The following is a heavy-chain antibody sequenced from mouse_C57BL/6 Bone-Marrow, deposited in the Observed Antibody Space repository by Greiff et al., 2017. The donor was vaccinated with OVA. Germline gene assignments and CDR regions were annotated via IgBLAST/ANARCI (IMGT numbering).Heavy chain of an antibody. J-gene: IGHJ2*01. CDR2: ISYDGSN. CDR3: AAGKKYYFDY. Sequence: ESGPGLVKPSQSLSLTCSVPGYSITSGYYWNWIRQFPGNKLEWMGYISYDGSNNYNPSLKNRISITRDTSKNQFFLKLNSVTTEDTATYYCAAGKKYYFDYWGQGTTLTVSS. D-gene: IGHD2-1*01. V-gene: IGHV3-6*01. CDR1: GYSITSGYY.